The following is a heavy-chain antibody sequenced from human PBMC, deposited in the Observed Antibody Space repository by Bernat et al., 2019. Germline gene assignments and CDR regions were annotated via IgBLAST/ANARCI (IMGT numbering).Heavy chain of an antibody. Sequence: QLQLQESGPGLVKPSETLSLTCTVSGGSISTGSYYWGWIRQPPGKGLEWIGSIYYSGSTYYNPSLKSRVTISVDTSKKQFSLNLNSVTAAGTAVYYCARLGSNSDAFDIWGQGTMVTVSS. CDR3: ARLGSNSDAFDI. D-gene: IGHD6-6*01. V-gene: IGHV4-39*01. CDR2: IYYSGST. CDR1: GGSISTGSYY. J-gene: IGHJ3*02.